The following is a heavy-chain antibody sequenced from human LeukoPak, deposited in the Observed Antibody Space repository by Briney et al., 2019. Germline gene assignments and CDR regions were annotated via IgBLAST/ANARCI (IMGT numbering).Heavy chain of an antibody. Sequence: SETLSLTCTVSGGSISSGGYYWSWIRQHPGKGLEWIGYIYYSGSTYYNPSLKSRVTISVDTSKNQFSLKLSSVTAADTAVYYCARKYCSGGSCYLGWFDPWGQGTLVTVSS. CDR1: GGSISSGGYY. CDR2: IYYSGST. D-gene: IGHD2-15*01. J-gene: IGHJ5*02. V-gene: IGHV4-31*03. CDR3: ARKYCSGGSCYLGWFDP.